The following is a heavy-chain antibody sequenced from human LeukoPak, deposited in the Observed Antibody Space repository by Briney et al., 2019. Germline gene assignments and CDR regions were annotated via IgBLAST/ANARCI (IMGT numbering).Heavy chain of an antibody. CDR2: ISSSGSTI. CDR3: ARDSLTYYYGSGSYYWAPYYFDY. CDR1: GFTFSSYG. V-gene: IGHV3-48*04. Sequence: GRSLRLSCAASGFTFSSYGMHWVRQAPGKGLEWVSYISSSGSTIYYADSVKGRFTISRDNAKNSLYLQMNSLRAEDTAVYYCARDSLTYYYGSGSYYWAPYYFDYWGQGTLVTVSS. D-gene: IGHD3-10*01. J-gene: IGHJ4*02.